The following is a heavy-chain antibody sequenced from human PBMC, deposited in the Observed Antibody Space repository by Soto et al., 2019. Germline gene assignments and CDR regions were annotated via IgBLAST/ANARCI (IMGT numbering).Heavy chain of an antibody. Sequence: GESLKISCAASGFTFSSYGMHWVRQAPGKGLEWVAVIWYDGSNKYYADSVKGRFTISRDNSKNTLYLQMNSLRAEDTAVYYCARDSGYDLWAFDIWGQGTMVTVSS. V-gene: IGHV3-33*01. CDR3: ARDSGYDLWAFDI. CDR1: GFTFSSYG. J-gene: IGHJ3*02. CDR2: IWYDGSNK. D-gene: IGHD5-12*01.